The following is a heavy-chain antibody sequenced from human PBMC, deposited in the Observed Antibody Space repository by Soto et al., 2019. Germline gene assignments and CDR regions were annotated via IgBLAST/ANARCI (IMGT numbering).Heavy chain of an antibody. Sequence: GVSLRLSCAASGFTFSNAWMSWVRQAPGKGLEWVGRIKSKTDGGTTDYAAPVKGRFTISRDDSKNTLYLQMNSLKTEDTAVYYCTTETYYDILTGYYSDSVDYWGQGTLVTVSS. CDR1: GFTFSNAW. V-gene: IGHV3-15*01. CDR3: TTETYYDILTGYYSDSVDY. CDR2: IKSKTDGGTT. J-gene: IGHJ4*02. D-gene: IGHD3-9*01.